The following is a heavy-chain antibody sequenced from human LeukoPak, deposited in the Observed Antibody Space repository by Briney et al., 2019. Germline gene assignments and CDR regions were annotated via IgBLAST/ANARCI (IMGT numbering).Heavy chain of an antibody. V-gene: IGHV3-73*01. CDR2: IRSKANSYAT. CDR3: TRHGRKITGIFDY. D-gene: IGHD1-14*01. CDR1: GFTFSGSA. Sequence: PGGSLRLSCAASGFTFSGSAMHWVRQASGKGLEWVGRIRSKANSYATAYAASVKGRFTISRDDSKNTAYLQMNSLKTEDTAVYYCTRHGRKITGIFDYWGQGTLVTVSS. J-gene: IGHJ4*02.